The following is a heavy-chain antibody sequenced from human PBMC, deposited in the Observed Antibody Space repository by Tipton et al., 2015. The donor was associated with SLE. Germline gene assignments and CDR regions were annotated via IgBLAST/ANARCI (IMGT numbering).Heavy chain of an antibody. D-gene: IGHD7-27*01. Sequence: QLVQSGPEVKKPGSSVKASCKASGGTFSSYAISWVRQAPGQGLEWMGGIIPIFGTASYAQKFQGRVTITADESTSTAYMELSSLRSEDTAVYYCASTPLGAYYFDYWGQGTLVTVSS. CDR3: ASTPLGAYYFDY. J-gene: IGHJ4*02. CDR1: GGTFSSYA. CDR2: IIPIFGTA. V-gene: IGHV1-69*01.